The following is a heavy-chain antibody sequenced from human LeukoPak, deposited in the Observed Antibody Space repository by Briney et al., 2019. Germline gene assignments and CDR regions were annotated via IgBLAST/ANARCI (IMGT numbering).Heavy chain of an antibody. CDR3: ARHVTTASAARGFDI. D-gene: IGHD1-14*01. Sequence: NLGESLKISCKGSGYSFTSYLISWVRQMPGKGLEWMGIIYPRDSDTRYSPSFQGQVTISADKSINTAYLQWSGLKASDTAVYYCARHVTTASAARGFDIWGQGTMVTVSS. J-gene: IGHJ3*02. CDR1: GYSFTSYL. V-gene: IGHV5-51*01. CDR2: IYPRDSDT.